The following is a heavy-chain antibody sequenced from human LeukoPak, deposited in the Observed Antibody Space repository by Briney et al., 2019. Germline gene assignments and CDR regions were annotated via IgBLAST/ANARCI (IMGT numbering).Heavy chain of an antibody. D-gene: IGHD3-9*01. CDR1: GFTFSSYA. V-gene: IGHV3-30-3*01. CDR3: ASGTLRYFDP. CDR2: ISYDGSNK. Sequence: PGGSLRLSCAASGFTFSSYAMHWVRQAPGKGLEWVAVISYDGSNKYYADSVTGRFTISRDNSKNTLYLQMNSLRAEDTAVYYCASGTLRYFDPWGQGTLVTVSS. J-gene: IGHJ5*02.